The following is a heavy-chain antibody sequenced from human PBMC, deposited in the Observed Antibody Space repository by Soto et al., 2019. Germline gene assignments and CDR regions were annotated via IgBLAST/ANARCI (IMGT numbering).Heavy chain of an antibody. J-gene: IGHJ6*02. D-gene: IGHD2-15*01. CDR3: ARPIPRWSYHYGMDG. V-gene: IGHV3-30*03. CDR1: EFTFSSYA. Sequence: QLVESGGRGVQPGRSLRLSCEASEFTFSSYAMHWVRQAPGRGLEGVALISCDGRKEYYADSVKGRFIVSRDNSRSMVYFEMDSLRPEDTAIYSCARPIPRWSYHYGMDGWGQGTTVTVSS. CDR2: ISCDGRKE.